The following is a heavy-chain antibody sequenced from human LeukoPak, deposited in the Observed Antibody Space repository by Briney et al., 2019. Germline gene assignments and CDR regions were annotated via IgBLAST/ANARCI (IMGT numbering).Heavy chain of an antibody. CDR2: ISGSGVST. J-gene: IGHJ4*02. D-gene: IGHD2-2*02. CDR3: ARGIYTSSPRNPKNFFDY. CDR1: GFTFSDYA. V-gene: IGHV3-23*01. Sequence: GGSLRLSCAASGFTFSDYAMSWVRQAPEKGLEWVSAISGSGVSTSFSDYYLDSVKGRFTISRDNSKNTLYLQMNSLRAEDTAVYFCARGIYTSSPRNPKNFFDYWGQGTLVTVS.